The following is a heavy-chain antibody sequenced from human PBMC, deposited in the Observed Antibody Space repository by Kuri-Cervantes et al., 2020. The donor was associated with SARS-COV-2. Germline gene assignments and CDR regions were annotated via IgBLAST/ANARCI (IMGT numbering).Heavy chain of an antibody. CDR2: IIPIFGTA. J-gene: IGHJ3*02. V-gene: IGHV1-69*13. Sequence: SVKVSCKASGYTFTSYGISWVRQAPGQGLEWMGGIIPIFGTANYAQKFQGRVTITADESTSTAYMELSSLRSEDTAVYYCARETERKGYSYGLYYFNDAFDIWGQGTMVTVSS. D-gene: IGHD5-18*01. CDR1: GYTFTSYG. CDR3: ARETERKGYSYGLYYFNDAFDI.